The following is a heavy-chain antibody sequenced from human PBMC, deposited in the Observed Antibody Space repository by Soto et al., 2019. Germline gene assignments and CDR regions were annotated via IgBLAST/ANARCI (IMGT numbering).Heavy chain of an antibody. CDR3: ARELGIAVAGIRSWFDP. CDR1: RYTFTSYD. D-gene: IGHD6-19*01. Sequence: GASVKVSCKASRYTFTSYDINWVRQATGQGLEWMGWMNPNSGNAGYAQKFQGRVTMTRNTSISTAYMELSSLRSEDTAVYYCARELGIAVAGIRSWFDPWGQGTLVTVSS. V-gene: IGHV1-8*01. J-gene: IGHJ5*02. CDR2: MNPNSGNA.